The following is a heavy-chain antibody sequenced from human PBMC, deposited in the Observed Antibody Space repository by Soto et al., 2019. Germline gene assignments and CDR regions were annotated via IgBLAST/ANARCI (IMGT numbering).Heavy chain of an antibody. Sequence: GXXXRLSXXASGLPFSGFDLPWVRQPTGKGLELVSSIGTAGDTYYAVSVKGRFTISRDNAKNSLSLQMNSLRAGDMAVYFCAKSQEIGTHFFDSWGQGTQVTVSS. V-gene: IGHV3-13*01. J-gene: IGHJ4*02. D-gene: IGHD6-13*01. CDR1: GLPFSGFD. CDR3: AKSQEIGTHFFDS. CDR2: IGTAGDT.